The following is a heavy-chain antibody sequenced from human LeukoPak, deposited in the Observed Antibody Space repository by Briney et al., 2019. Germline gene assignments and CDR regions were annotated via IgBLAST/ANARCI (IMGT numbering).Heavy chain of an antibody. D-gene: IGHD2/OR15-2a*01. CDR1: GGSISSYY. CDR2: IYYIGST. Sequence: NPSEPLSLTCTVSGGSISSYYWSWIRQPPRKGLDWIGSIYYIGSTYYNPSLKSRDTISVDTSNNQFALKLSSVTAAYRAVCYCARAFYPGYYSHRAVWAEGTTVTVPS. V-gene: IGHV4-39*06. J-gene: IGHJ6*01. CDR3: ARAFYPGYYSHRAV.